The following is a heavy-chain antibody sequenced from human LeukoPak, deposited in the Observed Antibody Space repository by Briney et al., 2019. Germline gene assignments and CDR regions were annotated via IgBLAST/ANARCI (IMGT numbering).Heavy chain of an antibody. D-gene: IGHD4-17*01. CDR3: AREQPYGDYIGY. J-gene: IGHJ4*02. CDR1: GFTFSDYY. CDR2: ISSSGSTI. Sequence: PGGSLRLSCAASGFTFSDYYMSWIRQAPGQGLEWVSYISSSGSTIYYADSVRGRFTISRDNAKNSLYLQMNSLRAEDTAVYYCAREQPYGDYIGYWGQGTLVTVSS. V-gene: IGHV3-11*04.